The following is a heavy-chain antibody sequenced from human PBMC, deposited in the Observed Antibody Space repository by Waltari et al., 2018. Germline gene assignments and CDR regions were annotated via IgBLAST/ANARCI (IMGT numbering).Heavy chain of an antibody. CDR2: VFQSGSA. D-gene: IGHD3-3*01. V-gene: IGHV4-4*02. CDR1: GDSISSLSW. J-gene: IGHJ4*02. Sequence: QLQLQESGPGLVKSSGTLSLACTVSGDSISSLSWWTWVRQSPGKGLEWVGEVFQSGSANYNPSLQSRVNMSVDKSTNQFFLTLNSVTAADTAIYYCAKISLHREGYSWGQGTLVTVAS. CDR3: AKISLHREGYS.